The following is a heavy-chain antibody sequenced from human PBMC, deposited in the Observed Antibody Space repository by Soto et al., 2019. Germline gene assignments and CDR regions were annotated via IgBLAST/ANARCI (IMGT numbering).Heavy chain of an antibody. CDR2: IFWDDDK. V-gene: IGHV2-5*02. J-gene: IGHJ4*02. Sequence: QITLKESGPTLVKPTQTLTLTCTFSGFSLSTRGVGVAWIRQPPGKALEWLALIFWDDDKWYSPSLKSRLTITENPSKNKVALTITNMDPVDTATYYCAHRPRGYAYYFDYWSQGTLVTVSS. CDR1: GFSLSTRGVG. D-gene: IGHD5-12*01. CDR3: AHRPRGYAYYFDY.